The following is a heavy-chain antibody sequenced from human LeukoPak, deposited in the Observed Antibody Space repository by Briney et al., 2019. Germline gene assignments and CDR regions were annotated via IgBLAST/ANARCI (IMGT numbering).Heavy chain of an antibody. V-gene: IGHV1-2*02. CDR2: INPNSGGT. D-gene: IGHD2-2*01. CDR1: GYTFTGYY. CDR3: ARKGHGFIVVVPAADRHDAFDI. Sequence: ASVKVSCKASGYTFTGYYMHWVRQAPGQGLEWMGWINPNSGGTNYAQKFQGRVTMTRDTSISTAYMELSRLRSDDTAVYYCARKGHGFIVVVPAADRHDAFDIWGQGTMVTVSS. J-gene: IGHJ3*02.